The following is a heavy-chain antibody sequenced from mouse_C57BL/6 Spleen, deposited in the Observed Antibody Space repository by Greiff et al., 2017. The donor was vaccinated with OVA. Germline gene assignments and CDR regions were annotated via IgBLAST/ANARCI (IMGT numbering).Heavy chain of an antibody. CDR1: GFTFSSYA. V-gene: IGHV5-4*01. Sequence: EVQVVESGGGLVKPGGSLKLSCAASGFTFSSYAMSWVRQTPEKRLEWVATISDGGSYTYYPDNVKGRFTISRDNAKNNLYLQMSHLKSEDTAMYDCARDGDYDGDYYAMDYWGQGTSVTVSS. CDR3: ARDGDYDGDYYAMDY. J-gene: IGHJ4*01. CDR2: ISDGGSYT. D-gene: IGHD2-4*01.